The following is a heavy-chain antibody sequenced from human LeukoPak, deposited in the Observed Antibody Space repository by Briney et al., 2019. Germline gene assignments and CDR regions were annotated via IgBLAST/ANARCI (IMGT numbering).Heavy chain of an antibody. CDR1: GFTFSSYS. J-gene: IGHJ3*02. CDR2: ISSSSSTI. CDR3: ARAKRNGFDI. V-gene: IGHV3-48*01. Sequence: PGGSLRLSCAASGFTFSSYSMNWVRQAPGKGLEWDSYISSSSSTIYYADPVKGRFTISRDNAKNSLSLQMNSLRAEDTAAYYCARAKRNGFDIWGQGTTVTVSS.